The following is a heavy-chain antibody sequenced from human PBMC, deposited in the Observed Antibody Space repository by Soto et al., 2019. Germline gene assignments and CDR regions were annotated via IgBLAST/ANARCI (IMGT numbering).Heavy chain of an antibody. CDR1: GGSISSSDYY. V-gene: IGHV4-39*01. J-gene: IGHJ2*01. CDR2: ISFGVTT. Sequence: PSETLSLTCSVSGGSISSSDYYWGWVRQPPGKGLEWIGSISFGVTTYYSPSLRSRLTISIDTSNNQFSLKLSSVTAADTAVHYCATSSVSRLLNHWYFDLWGRGTLVTVSS. CDR3: ATSSVSRLLNHWYFDL.